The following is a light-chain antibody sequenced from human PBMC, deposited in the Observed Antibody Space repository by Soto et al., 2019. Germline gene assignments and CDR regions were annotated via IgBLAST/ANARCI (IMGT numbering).Light chain of an antibody. J-gene: IGKJ2*01. CDR1: QSVSSSS. CDR3: KQHGSSPFT. Sequence: EIVLTQSPGTLSLSPGERATLSCRASQSVSSSSLAWYQQKPGQAPRLLIYGTSSRATGIPDRFGGSGSGKDFTLSITRLESEDFAVYYCKQHGSSPFTFGQGTKLEIK. V-gene: IGKV3-20*01. CDR2: GTS.